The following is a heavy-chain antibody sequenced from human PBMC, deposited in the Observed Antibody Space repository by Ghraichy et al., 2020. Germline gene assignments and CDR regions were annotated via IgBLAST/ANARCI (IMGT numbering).Heavy chain of an antibody. Sequence: VKVSCKASGYTFTGYYMHWVRQAPGQGLEWMGRINPNSGGTNYAQKFQGRVTMTRDTSISTAYMELSRLRSDDTAVYYCARDLSGVQIPNYYYYGMDVWGQGTTVTVSS. CDR2: INPNSGGT. CDR3: ARDLSGVQIPNYYYYGMDV. V-gene: IGHV1-2*06. J-gene: IGHJ6*02. D-gene: IGHD3-10*01. CDR1: GYTFTGYY.